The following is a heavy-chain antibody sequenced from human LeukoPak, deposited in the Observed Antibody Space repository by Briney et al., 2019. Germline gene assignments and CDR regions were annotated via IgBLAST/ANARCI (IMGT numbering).Heavy chain of an antibody. J-gene: IGHJ4*02. CDR3: ARVYGYCSGGSCYPRNYYFDY. Sequence: SGTLSLTCAVYGGSFSGYYWSWIRQPPGKGLEWIGEINHSGSTNYNPPLKSRVTISVDTSKNQFSLKLSSVTAADTAVYYCARVYGYCSGGSCYPRNYYFDYWGQGTLVTVSS. D-gene: IGHD2-15*01. CDR2: INHSGST. V-gene: IGHV4-34*01. CDR1: GGSFSGYY.